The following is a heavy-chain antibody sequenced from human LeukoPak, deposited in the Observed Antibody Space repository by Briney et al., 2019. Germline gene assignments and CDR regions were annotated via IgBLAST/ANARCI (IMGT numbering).Heavy chain of an antibody. CDR3: ARGYFDWLLPDEYYFDY. V-gene: IGHV4-39*07. CDR2: IYYSGNT. Sequence: SETLSLTCTVSGGSISSSSYYWGWIRQPPGKGLEWIGSIYYSGNTYYNPSLKSRVTISVDTSKNQFSLKLSSVTAADTAVYYCARGYFDWLLPDEYYFDYWGQGTLVTVSS. D-gene: IGHD3-9*01. CDR1: GGSISSSSYY. J-gene: IGHJ4*02.